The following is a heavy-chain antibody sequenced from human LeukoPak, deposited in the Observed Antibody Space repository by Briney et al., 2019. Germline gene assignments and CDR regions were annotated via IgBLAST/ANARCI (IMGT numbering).Heavy chain of an antibody. J-gene: IGHJ4*02. Sequence: GGSLRLSCAASGFTFSTFPMSWVRQAPGKGLDWVSTLSGSGTNTYYADSVKGRFTISRDNSENTLYLQMNSLRADDTAVYYCAKDMGLVLSTVAPFDNWGQGTLVTVSS. D-gene: IGHD4/OR15-4a*01. CDR3: AKDMGLVLSTVAPFDN. V-gene: IGHV3-23*01. CDR2: LSGSGTNT. CDR1: GFTFSTFP.